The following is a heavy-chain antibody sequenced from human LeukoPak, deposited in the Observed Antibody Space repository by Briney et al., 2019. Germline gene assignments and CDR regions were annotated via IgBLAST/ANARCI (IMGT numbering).Heavy chain of an antibody. CDR2: ISGSGGST. V-gene: IGHV3-23*01. Sequence: PGGSLRLSCAASRFTFSSYAMNWVRQAPGKGLEWLSLISGSGGSTYYADSVKGRFTISRDNSKNTLYLQMNSLRADDTAVYYCAKGPYYYGSPNWFDPWGQGTLVTVSS. J-gene: IGHJ5*02. CDR1: RFTFSSYA. CDR3: AKGPYYYGSPNWFDP. D-gene: IGHD3-10*01.